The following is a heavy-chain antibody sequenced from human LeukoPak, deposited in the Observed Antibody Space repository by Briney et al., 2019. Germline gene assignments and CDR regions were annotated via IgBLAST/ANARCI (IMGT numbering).Heavy chain of an antibody. J-gene: IGHJ5*02. CDR3: AKDPLSSGYLSGWFDP. CDR1: GFSFSSYA. V-gene: IGHV3-23*01. CDR2: ISGSGGST. D-gene: IGHD3-22*01. Sequence: PGGSLRLSCAASGFSFSSYAMSWVRQAPGKGLEGVSAISGSGGSTYYADSVKGRFTISRDNSKNTLYLQMNSLRAEDTAVYYCAKDPLSSGYLSGWFDPWGQGTLVTVSS.